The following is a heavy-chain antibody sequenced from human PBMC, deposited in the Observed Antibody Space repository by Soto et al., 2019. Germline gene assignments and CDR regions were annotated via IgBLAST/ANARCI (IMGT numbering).Heavy chain of an antibody. V-gene: IGHV4-34*01. Sequence: SETLSLTCAVYGGSFSGYYWSWIRQPPGKGLEWIGEINHSGSTNYNPSLKSRVTISVDTSKNQFSLKLSSVTAADTAVYYCARGMVRGVITTYYYYYGMDVWGQGTTVTVSS. J-gene: IGHJ6*02. CDR2: INHSGST. D-gene: IGHD3-10*01. CDR3: ARGMVRGVITTYYYYYGMDV. CDR1: GGSFSGYY.